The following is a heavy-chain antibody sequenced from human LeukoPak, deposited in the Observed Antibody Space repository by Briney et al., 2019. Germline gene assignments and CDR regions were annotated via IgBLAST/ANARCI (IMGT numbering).Heavy chain of an antibody. D-gene: IGHD3-10*01. Sequence: GESLKISCKGSGYIFTHNWIGWVRPMPGEGLEWMGIIYPGDSDTRYSPSFEGQVTISVDKSISTAYLQWSSLKASDTAMYYCARQTRDGSGSRGYSFDFWGQGTLVTVSS. V-gene: IGHV5-51*01. CDR2: IYPGDSDT. CDR1: GYIFTHNW. J-gene: IGHJ4*02. CDR3: ARQTRDGSGSRGYSFDF.